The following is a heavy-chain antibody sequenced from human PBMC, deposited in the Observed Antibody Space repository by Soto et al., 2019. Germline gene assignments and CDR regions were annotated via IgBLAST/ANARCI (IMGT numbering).Heavy chain of an antibody. D-gene: IGHD3-3*01. Sequence: EVQLLESGGGLVQPGGSLRLSCVVSGFTFSSYAINWVRQAPGKGLEWVSGISGSGGDTYYVDSVKGRFTISRDNSKNTLYLQMDSLRAEDTAVYYCAKDMDACWSGYYLRGYFDLWGRGTLVTGS. V-gene: IGHV3-23*01. CDR2: ISGSGGDT. CDR1: GFTFSSYA. J-gene: IGHJ2*01. CDR3: AKDMDACWSGYYLRGYFDL.